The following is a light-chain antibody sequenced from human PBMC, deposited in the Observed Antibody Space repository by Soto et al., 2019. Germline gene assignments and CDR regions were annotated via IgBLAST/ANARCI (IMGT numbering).Light chain of an antibody. Sequence: EIVLTQSPGTLSLSPGERATLSCRASQSVSSSYLAWDQQKPGQAPRLLIYGASSRATSIPDRFSGSGSGTDFTLTISRLEPEDFAVYYCQQYGSSPPWTFGQGTKVEIK. J-gene: IGKJ1*01. CDR3: QQYGSSPPWT. CDR1: QSVSSSY. V-gene: IGKV3-20*01. CDR2: GAS.